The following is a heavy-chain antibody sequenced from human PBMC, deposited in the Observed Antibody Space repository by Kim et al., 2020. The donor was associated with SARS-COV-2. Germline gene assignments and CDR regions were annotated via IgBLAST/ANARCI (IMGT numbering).Heavy chain of an antibody. J-gene: IGHJ5*02. CDR3: ARDASSGSFYTWFDP. D-gene: IGHD3-10*01. V-gene: IGHV4-61*01. CDR2: MINRGTP. CDR1: GGSVSSGSFY. Sequence: SETLSLTCSVSGGSVSSGSFYWSWLRQSPEKGLEWLGYMINRGTPHYNPSLQSRLTIAMDTSKNQFSLRLSSVTAADTAVYYCARDASSGSFYTWFDPWGQGMLVTVSS.